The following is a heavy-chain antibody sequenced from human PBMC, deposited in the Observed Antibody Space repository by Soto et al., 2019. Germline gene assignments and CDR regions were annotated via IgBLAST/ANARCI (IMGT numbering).Heavy chain of an antibody. D-gene: IGHD1-26*01. CDR3: AKAYRGGSGSYYY. CDR2: ISYDGSNK. J-gene: IGHJ4*02. V-gene: IGHV3-30*18. CDR1: GFTFSSYG. Sequence: GGSLRLSCAASGFTFSSYGMHWVRQAPGKGLEWVAVISYDGSNKYYADSVKGRFTISRDNSKNTLYLQMNSLRAEDTAVYYCAKAYRGGSGSYYYWGQGTLVTVSS.